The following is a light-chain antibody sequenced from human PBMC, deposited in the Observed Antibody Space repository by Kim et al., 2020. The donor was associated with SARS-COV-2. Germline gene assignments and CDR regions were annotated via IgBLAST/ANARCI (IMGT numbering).Light chain of an antibody. V-gene: IGLV3-21*04. Sequence: YELTQPPSVSVAPGKTARITCRGNNIGSKSVHWYQQKPGQAPVLVMYADSDRPSGIPERFSGSNSGNTATLTISRVEAGDEADYYCQVWDSSSDHWVFG. J-gene: IGLJ3*02. CDR2: ADS. CDR1: NIGSKS. CDR3: QVWDSSSDHWV.